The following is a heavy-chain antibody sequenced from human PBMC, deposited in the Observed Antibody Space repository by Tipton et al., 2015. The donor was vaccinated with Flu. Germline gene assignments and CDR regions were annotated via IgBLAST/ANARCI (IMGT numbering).Heavy chain of an antibody. Sequence: SLRLSCAASGFTFDDYAMHWVRQAPGKGLEWVSGISWNSGSIGYADSVKGRFTISRDNAKNSLYLQMNSLRAEDTASYYCAKGYCSGGSCYFDYWGQGTLVTVSS. D-gene: IGHD2-15*01. J-gene: IGHJ4*02. CDR1: GFTFDDYA. V-gene: IGHV3-9*01. CDR2: ISWNSGSI. CDR3: AKGYCSGGSCYFDY.